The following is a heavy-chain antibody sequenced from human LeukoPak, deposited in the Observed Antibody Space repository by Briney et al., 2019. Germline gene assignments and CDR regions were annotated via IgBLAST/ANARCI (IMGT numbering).Heavy chain of an antibody. CDR2: ISYDGSNK. D-gene: IGHD3-22*01. J-gene: IGHJ4*02. V-gene: IGHV3-30*04. Sequence: QPGRSLRLSCAASGFTFSSYAMHWVRQAPGKGLEWVAVISYDGSNKYYADSVKGRFTISRDNSKNTLYLQMNSLRAEDTAVYYCARGDSLYPVEAYSSGYLNWGQGTLVTVSS. CDR3: ARGDSLYPVEAYSSGYLN. CDR1: GFTFSSYA.